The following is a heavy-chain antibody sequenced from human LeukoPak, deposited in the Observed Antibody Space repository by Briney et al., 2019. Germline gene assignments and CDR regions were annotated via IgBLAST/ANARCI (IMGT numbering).Heavy chain of an antibody. CDR3: ARGHRAYGGKIRPFDY. D-gene: IGHD4-23*01. CDR1: GGSISSYY. J-gene: IGHJ4*02. Sequence: SETLSLTCTVSGGSISSYYWSWIRQPPGKGLEWIGEINHSGSTNYNPSLKSRVTISVDTSKNQFSLKLSSVTAADTAVYYCARGHRAYGGKIRPFDYWGQGTLVTVSS. CDR2: INHSGST. V-gene: IGHV4-34*01.